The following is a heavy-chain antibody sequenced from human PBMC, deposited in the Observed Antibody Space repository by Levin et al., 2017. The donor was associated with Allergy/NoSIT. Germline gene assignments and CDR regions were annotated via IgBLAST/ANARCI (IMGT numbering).Heavy chain of an antibody. CDR2: ISGRGGTT. J-gene: IGHJ5*02. D-gene: IGHD3/OR15-3a*01. CDR3: AKNLYDDCWSGPQS. Sequence: GGSLRLSCAASGFTFGTSAMSWVRQAPGKGLEGGASISGRGGTTHYADSVRGRFIISRDNSNNTMFLQMNSLRGEDTALYYCAKNLYDDCWSGPQSWGQGTLATVSS. V-gene: IGHV3-23*01. CDR1: GFTFGTSA.